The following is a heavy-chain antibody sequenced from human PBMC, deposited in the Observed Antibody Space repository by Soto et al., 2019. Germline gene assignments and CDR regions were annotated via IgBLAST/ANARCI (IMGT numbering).Heavy chain of an antibody. CDR2: MNPNSGNT. Sequence: ASVKVSCKASGYTFTSYDINWVRQATGQGLEWMGWMNPNSGNTGYAQKFQGRVTMTRNTSISTAYMELSSLRSEDTAVYYCAQTLGLAAAGPGRFDLWGRGTLVTVSS. CDR3: AQTLGLAAAGPGRFDL. J-gene: IGHJ2*01. D-gene: IGHD6-25*01. CDR1: GYTFTSYD. V-gene: IGHV1-8*01.